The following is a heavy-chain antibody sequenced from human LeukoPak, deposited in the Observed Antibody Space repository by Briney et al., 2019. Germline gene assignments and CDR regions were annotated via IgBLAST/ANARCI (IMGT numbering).Heavy chain of an antibody. Sequence: GGSLTLSCAASGLTFSVYYMSWIRQAPGEGREWVSYISSRGSTIYYAASVKGRFTNSRDNAKNSLYLQLNSLRAEDTAVYYCARLAPEDCSSTSCYTGGPYYYMDVWGKGTTVT. D-gene: IGHD2-2*02. CDR1: GLTFSVYY. V-gene: IGHV3-11*01. J-gene: IGHJ6*03. CDR3: ARLAPEDCSSTSCYTGGPYYYMDV. CDR2: ISSRGSTI.